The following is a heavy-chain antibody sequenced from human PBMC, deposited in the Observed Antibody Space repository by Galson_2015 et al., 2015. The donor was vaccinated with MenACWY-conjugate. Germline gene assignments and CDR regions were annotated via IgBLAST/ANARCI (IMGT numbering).Heavy chain of an antibody. CDR2: INSDGSGT. CDR3: ARDGRLFGTGNYYYMDV. J-gene: IGHJ6*03. Sequence: SLRLSCAASGFIFNKHWIHWVRQTPGKGLVWISRINSDGSGTNYADSVKGRFTISRDNANGTLYLQMINLRAEDAAVYYCARDGRLFGTGNYYYMDVWGKGTTVAVSS. V-gene: IGHV3-74*01. CDR1: GFIFNKHW. D-gene: IGHD3-3*01.